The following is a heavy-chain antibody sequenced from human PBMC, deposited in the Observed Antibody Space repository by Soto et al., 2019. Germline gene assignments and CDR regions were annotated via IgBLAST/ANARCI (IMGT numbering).Heavy chain of an antibody. Sequence: QVQLVQSGAEVKKPGASVKVSCKASGYTFTSYYMHWVRQAPGQGLEWMGIINPSGGSTSYAQKFQGRVTMTRDTSMSTVYMELSRLRSEDTAVYYCARGASVFWSGSYYYGMDVWGQGTMVTVSS. D-gene: IGHD3-3*01. V-gene: IGHV1-46*01. CDR1: GYTFTSYY. CDR3: ARGASVFWSGSYYYGMDV. J-gene: IGHJ6*02. CDR2: INPSGGST.